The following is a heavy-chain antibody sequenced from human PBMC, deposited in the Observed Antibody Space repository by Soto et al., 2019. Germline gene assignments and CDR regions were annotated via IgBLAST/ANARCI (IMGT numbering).Heavy chain of an antibody. CDR2: ISWNSGSI. J-gene: IGHJ4*02. V-gene: IGHV3-9*01. Sequence: GGSLRLSCAASGFTFDDYAMHWVRQAPGKGLEWVSGISWNSGSIGYADSVKGRFTISRDNAKNSLYLQMNSLRAEDTALYYCAKDMAVGYSGYDPTYYFDYWGQGTLVTVSS. D-gene: IGHD5-12*01. CDR3: AKDMAVGYSGYDPTYYFDY. CDR1: GFTFDDYA.